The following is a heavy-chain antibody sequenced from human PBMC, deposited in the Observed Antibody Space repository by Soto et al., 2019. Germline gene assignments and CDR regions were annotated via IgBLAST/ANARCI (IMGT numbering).Heavy chain of an antibody. Sequence: GGSLRLSCAASGFTFSSYGMHWVRQAPGKGLEWVAVISYDGSNKYYADSVKGRFTISRDNSKNTLYLQMNSLRAEDTAVYYCAKDLITVNIFQHWGQGTLVTVSS. CDR3: AKDLITVNIFQH. J-gene: IGHJ1*01. CDR1: GFTFSSYG. V-gene: IGHV3-30*18. D-gene: IGHD4-17*01. CDR2: ISYDGSNK.